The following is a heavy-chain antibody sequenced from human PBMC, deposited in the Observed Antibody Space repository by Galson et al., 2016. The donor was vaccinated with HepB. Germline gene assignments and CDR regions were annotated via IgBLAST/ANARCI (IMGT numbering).Heavy chain of an antibody. CDR3: VRVAAGGNFFDY. Sequence: SLRLSCAASGFTFSDYPMSWIRQAPGKGLQWLSRISSGGDITYYADSVRGRFTVSRDNSKNSLYLQMNILRAEDTAIYYCVRVAAGGNFFDYWGQGTLVTVSS. J-gene: IGHJ4*02. D-gene: IGHD3-16*01. CDR2: ISSGGDIT. CDR1: GFTFSDYP. V-gene: IGHV3-11*04.